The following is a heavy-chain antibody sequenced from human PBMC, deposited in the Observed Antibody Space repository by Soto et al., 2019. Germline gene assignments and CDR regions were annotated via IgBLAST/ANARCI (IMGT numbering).Heavy chain of an antibody. J-gene: IGHJ3*02. Sequence: GGSLRLSCAASGFTFSGSAMHWVRQASGKGLEWVGRIRSKANSYATAYAASVKGSFTISRDDSKNTAYLQMNSLKTEDPAVYYCPRHKDDRSLQDAFDIWGQGTMVTVSS. CDR2: IRSKANSYAT. V-gene: IGHV3-73*01. CDR3: PRHKDDRSLQDAFDI. D-gene: IGHD3-22*01. CDR1: GFTFSGSA.